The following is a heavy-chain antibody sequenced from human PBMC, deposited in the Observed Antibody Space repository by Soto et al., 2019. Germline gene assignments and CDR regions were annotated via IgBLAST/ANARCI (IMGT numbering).Heavy chain of an antibody. D-gene: IGHD3-3*01. J-gene: IGHJ4*02. Sequence: GSLRLFCSASWIPFSNYAMSWVRQAPGKGLEWVSSISSGGGTTYYADSVKGRFTISRDNSRSTLSLQMNSLRAEDTAVYYCAKGNDFWNGYYDYWGQGTLVTVSS. CDR1: WIPFSNYA. CDR3: AKGNDFWNGYYDY. CDR2: ISSGGGTT. V-gene: IGHV3-23*01.